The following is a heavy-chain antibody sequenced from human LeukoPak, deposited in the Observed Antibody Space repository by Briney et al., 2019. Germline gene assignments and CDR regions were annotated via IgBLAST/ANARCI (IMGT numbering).Heavy chain of an antibody. D-gene: IGHD2-2*01. Sequence: ASVKVSCKASGYTFTSYYMHWVRQAPGQGLEWMGIINPSGGSTSYAQKFQGRVTMTRDTSTSTVYMELSSLRSEDTAVYYCARDVAVVVPAAKLDIGRMDVWGKGTTVTISS. J-gene: IGHJ6*03. CDR1: GYTFTSYY. CDR2: INPSGGST. V-gene: IGHV1-46*01. CDR3: ARDVAVVVPAAKLDIGRMDV.